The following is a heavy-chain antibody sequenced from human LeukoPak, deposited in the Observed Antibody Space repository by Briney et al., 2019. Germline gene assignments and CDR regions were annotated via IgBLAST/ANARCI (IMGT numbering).Heavy chain of an antibody. Sequence: SETLSLTCAVSGYSISSGYYWGWIRQPPGKGLEWIGSVYHSGSTYYNPSLKSRVTISVDTSKNQFSLKLSSVTAADTAVYYCARAVGSVAARPLFDYWGQGTLVTVSS. D-gene: IGHD6-6*01. J-gene: IGHJ4*02. CDR3: ARAVGSVAARPLFDY. V-gene: IGHV4-38-2*01. CDR2: VYHSGST. CDR1: GYSISSGYY.